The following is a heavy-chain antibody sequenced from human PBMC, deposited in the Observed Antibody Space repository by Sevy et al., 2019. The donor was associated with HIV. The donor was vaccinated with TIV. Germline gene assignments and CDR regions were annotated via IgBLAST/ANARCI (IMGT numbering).Heavy chain of an antibody. D-gene: IGHD3-22*01. Sequence: SETLSLTCAVYGGSFSGYYWSWIRQPPGKGLKWIGEINHSGSTNYNPSLKSRVTISVDTSKNQFSLKLSSVTAADTAVYYCAREGYYYDSSGYYDLWGQGTLVTVSS. CDR1: GGSFSGYY. J-gene: IGHJ5*02. CDR3: AREGYYYDSSGYYDL. V-gene: IGHV4-34*01. CDR2: INHSGST.